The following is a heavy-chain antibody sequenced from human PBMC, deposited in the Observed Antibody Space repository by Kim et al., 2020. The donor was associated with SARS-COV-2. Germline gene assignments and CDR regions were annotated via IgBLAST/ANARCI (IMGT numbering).Heavy chain of an antibody. CDR2: IYDSGST. J-gene: IGHJ4*02. D-gene: IGHD3-10*01. CDR1: GGSISSGGYY. V-gene: IGHV4-31*03. Sequence: SENLSLTCTVSGGSISSGGYYWSWIRQHPGKGLEWIGYIYDSGSTYDNPSLKSRVTISVDTSKNQVSLKLSSVTAADTAVYYCARDGRGFGEFDYWGQGT. CDR3: ARDGRGFGEFDY.